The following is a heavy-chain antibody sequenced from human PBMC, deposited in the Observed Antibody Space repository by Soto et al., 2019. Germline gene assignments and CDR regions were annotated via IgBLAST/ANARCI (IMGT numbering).Heavy chain of an antibody. V-gene: IGHV1-69*01. CDR2: IIPIFGTA. D-gene: IGHD5-12*01. Sequence: QVQLVHSGAEVKKPGSSVKVSCKASGGTFSSYAISWVRQAPGQGLEWMGGIIPIFGTANYAQKFQGRVTITADESTSTAYMELSSLRSEDTAVYYCASPGGYSGYDWYGMDVWGQGTTVTVSS. CDR1: GGTFSSYA. CDR3: ASPGGYSGYDWYGMDV. J-gene: IGHJ6*02.